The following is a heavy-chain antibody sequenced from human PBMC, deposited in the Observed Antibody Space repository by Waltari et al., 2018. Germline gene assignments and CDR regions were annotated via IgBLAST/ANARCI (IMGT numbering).Heavy chain of an antibody. CDR3: ARDRPDKWELPDFDY. D-gene: IGHD1-26*01. J-gene: IGHJ4*02. CDR1: GYTFTSYA. CDR2: INAGNGNT. Sequence: QVQLVQSGAEVKKPGASVKVSCKASGYTFTSYAMLWVRQAPGQRLEWMGWINAGNGNTKYSQKFQGRVTITRDTSASTAYMELSSLRSEDTAVYYCARDRPDKWELPDFDYWGQGTLVTVSS. V-gene: IGHV1-3*01.